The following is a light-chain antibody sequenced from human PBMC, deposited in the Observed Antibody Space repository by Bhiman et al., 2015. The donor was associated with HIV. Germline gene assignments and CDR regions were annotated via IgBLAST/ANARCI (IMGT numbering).Light chain of an antibody. V-gene: IGLV1-44*01. Sequence: QSVLTQPPSASGTPGQRVTISCSGSSSNIGSHAISWYQQLPGTAPKLVIYNNNQRPSGVSNRFSGSKSGNTASLTVSGLQAEDEAEYFCSSYGRNNNRMLFGGGTKVTVL. CDR1: SSNIGSHA. CDR2: NNN. J-gene: IGLJ3*02. CDR3: SSYGRNNNRML.